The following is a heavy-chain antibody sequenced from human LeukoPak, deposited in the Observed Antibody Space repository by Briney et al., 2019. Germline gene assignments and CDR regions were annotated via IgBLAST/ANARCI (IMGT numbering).Heavy chain of an antibody. CDR2: IYYSGSI. V-gene: IGHV4-59*01. CDR1: GASISSYY. D-gene: IGHD3-22*01. J-gene: IGHJ4*02. CDR3: ARENPSGYYNRPIDY. Sequence: PSETLSLTCTVSGASISSYYWSWIRQPPGKGLEWIGDIYYSGSIKYNPSLKSRVTMSVDTSKNQFSLEPSSVTAADTAIYYCARENPSGYYNRPIDYWGQGTLVTVSS.